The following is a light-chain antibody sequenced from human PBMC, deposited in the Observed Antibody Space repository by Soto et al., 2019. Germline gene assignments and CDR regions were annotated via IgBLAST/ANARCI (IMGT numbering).Light chain of an antibody. Sequence: EIVLTQSPGTLSLSPGERATLSCRASQSVSSSYLAWYQQKPGQAPRLLIYGASSRATGIPDRISGSGSGTDFTLTISRLEPEDFAVYYCQQYGSSPTFGGGTKVDIK. J-gene: IGKJ4*01. CDR3: QQYGSSPT. CDR2: GAS. V-gene: IGKV3-20*01. CDR1: QSVSSSY.